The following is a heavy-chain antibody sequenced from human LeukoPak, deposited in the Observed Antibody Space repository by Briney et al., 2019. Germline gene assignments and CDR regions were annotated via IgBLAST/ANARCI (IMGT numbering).Heavy chain of an antibody. CDR3: ARDLGRYDAFDI. J-gene: IGHJ3*02. Sequence: GGSLRLSCAASGFTFSNYWVHWVRQAPGKGLVWVSRINSDGSSTSYADSVKGRFTISRDNAKNTLYLQMNSPRAEDTAVYYCARDLGRYDAFDIWGQGTMVTVSS. CDR2: INSDGSST. CDR1: GFTFSNYW. V-gene: IGHV3-74*01.